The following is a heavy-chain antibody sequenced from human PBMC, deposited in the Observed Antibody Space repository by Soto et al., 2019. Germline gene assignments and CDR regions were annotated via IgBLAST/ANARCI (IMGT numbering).Heavy chain of an antibody. V-gene: IGHV3-30*18. CDR3: AKDRGAEY. CDR1: GFTFSSYA. Sequence: QVQLVESGGGVVQPGRSLRLSCTASGFTFSSYAMYWVRQAPGKGLEWVARISYDGSNQFYGDSVKGRFTISRDNSKNTLYLQMNSLRSEDTAVYYCAKDRGAEYGGEGTLVPVSS. CDR2: ISYDGSNQ. J-gene: IGHJ4*02.